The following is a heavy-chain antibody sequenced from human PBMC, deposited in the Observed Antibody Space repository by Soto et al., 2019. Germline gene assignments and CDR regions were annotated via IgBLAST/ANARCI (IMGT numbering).Heavy chain of an antibody. J-gene: IGHJ3*01. V-gene: IGHV1-18*01. D-gene: IGHD2-21*01. Sequence: AASLKVSSKASCYIFNNYGFNLFLHPPVQRLELMGQISAFNVYTNFAQNFQGRVTLTTDTSTNTAYMELSSLRSDDTAIYYCARVRGVVIPDRNKDDFDVWGKERMV. CDR1: CYIFNNYG. CDR2: ISAFNVYT. CDR3: ARVRGVVIPDRNKDDFDV.